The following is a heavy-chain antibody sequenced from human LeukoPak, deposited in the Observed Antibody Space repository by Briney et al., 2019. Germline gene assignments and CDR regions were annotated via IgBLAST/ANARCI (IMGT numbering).Heavy chain of an antibody. J-gene: IGHJ3*01. V-gene: IGHV3-23*01. Sequence: GVPLRLSCAASGFTFSSHAMSWVRQAPGKGLEWVSVISGSGGNTDYADSVEGRFTISRDNSNNTLYLQMNSLRAEDTAVYYCAKSIRMTTVTTGDAFDVWGQGTMVTVSS. CDR3: AKSIRMTTVTTGDAFDV. CDR1: GFTFSSHA. D-gene: IGHD4-17*01. CDR2: ISGSGGNT.